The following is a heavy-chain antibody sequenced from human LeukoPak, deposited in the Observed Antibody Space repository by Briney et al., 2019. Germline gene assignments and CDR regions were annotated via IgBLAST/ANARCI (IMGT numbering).Heavy chain of an antibody. CDR2: IDPSDSDT. CDR3: ARHVNWRSGQSWFDP. D-gene: IGHD3-10*01. V-gene: IGHV5-10-1*01. CDR1: GYSFTSYW. J-gene: IGHJ5*02. Sequence: GESLKISCKASGYSFTSYWISWVRQMPGEGLEWMGRIDPSDSDTNYGPSFQGHVTMSVDKSISTAYLQWSSLKASDTAMYFCARHVNWRSGQSWFDPWGQGTLVTVSS.